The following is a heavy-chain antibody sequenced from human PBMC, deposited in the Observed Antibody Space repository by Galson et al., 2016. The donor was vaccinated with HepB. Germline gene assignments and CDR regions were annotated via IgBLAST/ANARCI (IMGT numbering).Heavy chain of an antibody. CDR3: ARLSTYRYPSVDY. J-gene: IGHJ4*02. CDR2: IDYWSSTI. V-gene: IGHV3-48*02. Sequence: SLRLSCAASGFTFSGSTMNWVRQAPGKGLEWVSYIDYWSSTIYYADSVKGRFTISRDTAMNSLYLQMNTLRDEDTAVYYCARLSTYRYPSVDYWGQGTLVTVSS. CDR1: GFTFSGST. D-gene: IGHD1-26*01.